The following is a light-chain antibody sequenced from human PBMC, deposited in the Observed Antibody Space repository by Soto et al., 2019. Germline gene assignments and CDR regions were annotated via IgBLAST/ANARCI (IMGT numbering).Light chain of an antibody. J-gene: IGKJ4*01. CDR3: QQYNNWPLT. CDR1: QSVSSD. Sequence: EFVLTQSPATLSLSPGERATLSCRASQSVSSDLAWYEQKPGQAPRLLIYGASTRATGIPARFSGSGSGTEFTLTISSLQSEDFAVYYCQQYNNWPLTFGGGTKVDIK. CDR2: GAS. V-gene: IGKV3-15*01.